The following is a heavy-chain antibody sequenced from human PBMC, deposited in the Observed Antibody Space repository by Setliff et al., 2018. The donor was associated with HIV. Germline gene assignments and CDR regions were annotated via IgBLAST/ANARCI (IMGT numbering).Heavy chain of an antibody. Sequence: PSETLSLTCAVYGGSFSGFYWSWIRQAPGKGLEWIGEINHSGKTNYNPSLKSRITLSVDTSENQFALKLASVTAADTAVYYCARGFTIFGVGFSADPTGNWLDPWGQGTLVTVSS. CDR1: GGSFSGFY. V-gene: IGHV4-34*01. CDR3: ARGFTIFGVGFSADPTGNWLDP. CDR2: INHSGKT. J-gene: IGHJ5*02. D-gene: IGHD3-3*01.